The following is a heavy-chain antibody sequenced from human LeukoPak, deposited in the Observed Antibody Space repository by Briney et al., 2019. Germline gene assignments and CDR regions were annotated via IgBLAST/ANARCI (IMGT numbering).Heavy chain of an antibody. CDR1: GFTFGDYA. D-gene: IGHD6-19*01. CDR2: IRSKAYGGTT. J-gene: IGHJ4*02. Sequence: GGSLRLSCTASGFTFGDYAMSWVRQAPGKGRDWVGFIRSKAYGGTTEYAASVKGRFTISRDDSKSIAYLQMNSLKTEDTAVYYCTRAVGYSSGGFDYWGQGTLVTVSS. CDR3: TRAVGYSSGGFDY. V-gene: IGHV3-49*04.